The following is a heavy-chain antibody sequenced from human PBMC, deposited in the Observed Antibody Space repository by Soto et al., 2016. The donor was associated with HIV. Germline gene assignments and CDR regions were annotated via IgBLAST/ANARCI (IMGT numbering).Heavy chain of an antibody. D-gene: IGHD3-10*01. CDR2: ISAYNGNT. Sequence: QVQLVQSGAEVKKPGAPVKVSCKASGYTFTSYGISWVRQAPGQGLEWMGWISAYNGNTNYAQKLQGRVTMTTDTSTSTAYMELSSLRSEDTAVYYCARGISRITMVRGVRRAGYYFDYWARERWSPSPQ. CDR1: GYTFTSYG. V-gene: IGHV1-18*01. J-gene: IGHJ4*02. CDR3: ARGISRITMVRGVRRAGYYFDY.